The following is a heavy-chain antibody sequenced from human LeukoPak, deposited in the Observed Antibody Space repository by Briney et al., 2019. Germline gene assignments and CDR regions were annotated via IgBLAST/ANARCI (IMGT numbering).Heavy chain of an antibody. CDR2: IKQDGSEK. Sequence: GSLRLSCAASGFTFSSYWMSWVRQAPGKGLEWVANIKQDGSEKYYVDSVKGRFTISRDNAKNSLYLRMNSLRAEDTAVYYCARGPLTGSGYDWLFDYWGQGTLVTVSS. J-gene: IGHJ4*02. D-gene: IGHD5-12*01. V-gene: IGHV3-7*03. CDR3: ARGPLTGSGYDWLFDY. CDR1: GFTFSSYW.